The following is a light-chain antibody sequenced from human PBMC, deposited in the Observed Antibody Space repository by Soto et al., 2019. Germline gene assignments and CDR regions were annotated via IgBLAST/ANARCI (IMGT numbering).Light chain of an antibody. Sequence: DIQMTQSPSTLYASVGDRVTITCRASQSIGASLAWFQQKPGKAHNLLIYKASSLESGVPSRFSGSGSGTEFTLTISTLQPDDFATYYCQQYNSSPLTFGGGTKVEIK. CDR2: KAS. J-gene: IGKJ4*01. CDR3: QQYNSSPLT. CDR1: QSIGAS. V-gene: IGKV1-5*03.